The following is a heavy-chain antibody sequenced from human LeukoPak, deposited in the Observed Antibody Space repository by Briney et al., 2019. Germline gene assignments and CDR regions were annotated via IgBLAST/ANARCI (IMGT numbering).Heavy chain of an antibody. Sequence: ASVKVSCKASGYTFTGYYMHWVRQAPGQGLEWMGWINPNSGGTNYAQKFQGRVTMTRDTSISTAYMELSRLRSDDTAVYYCARAGDGLELRAEFDPWGQGTLATVSS. CDR3: ARAGDGLELRAEFDP. CDR2: INPNSGGT. D-gene: IGHD1-7*01. J-gene: IGHJ5*02. CDR1: GYTFTGYY. V-gene: IGHV1-2*02.